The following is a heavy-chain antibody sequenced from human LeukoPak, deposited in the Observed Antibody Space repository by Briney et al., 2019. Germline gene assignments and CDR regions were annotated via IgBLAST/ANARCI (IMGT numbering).Heavy chain of an antibody. Sequence: GGSLRLSCAASGFTFSTYGMHWVRQAPGKGLEWVAFIRYDGNNKYYADSVKGRFTISRDNSKNTLYHQMNSLRAEDAAVYYCGKVYYDFWSGPSLGAFDIWGQGTILTVSS. CDR3: GKVYYDFWSGPSLGAFDI. D-gene: IGHD3-3*01. V-gene: IGHV3-30*02. CDR1: GFTFSTYG. J-gene: IGHJ3*02. CDR2: IRYDGNNK.